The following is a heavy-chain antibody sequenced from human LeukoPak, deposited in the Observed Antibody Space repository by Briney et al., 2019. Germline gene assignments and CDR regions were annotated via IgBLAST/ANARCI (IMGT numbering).Heavy chain of an antibody. J-gene: IGHJ4*02. Sequence: SETLSLTCTVSGGSISSSSYYWGWIRQPPGKGLEWIGSIYYSGSTYHNPSLKSRVTISVDTSKNQFSLKLSSVTAADTAVYYCARSCSGGSCYFLYWGQGTLVTVSS. CDR3: ARSCSGGSCYFLY. V-gene: IGHV4-39*01. D-gene: IGHD2-15*01. CDR2: IYYSGST. CDR1: GGSISSSSYY.